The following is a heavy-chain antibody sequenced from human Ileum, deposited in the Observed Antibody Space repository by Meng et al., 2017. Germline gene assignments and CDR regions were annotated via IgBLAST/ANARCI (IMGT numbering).Heavy chain of an antibody. CDR2: ISSDGSRK. J-gene: IGHJ4*02. D-gene: IGHD1-26*01. V-gene: IGHV3-30*04. CDR3: AKDQGVGGTLGLIDY. CDR1: GFTFSADA. Sequence: GESLKISCAASGFTFSADAMQRVRQAPGKGLEWVAIISSDGSRKFYADSVTGRFTISRDNSKNTLYLRMDCLRTEDTALYYCAKDQGVGGTLGLIDYWGQGTLVTVSS.